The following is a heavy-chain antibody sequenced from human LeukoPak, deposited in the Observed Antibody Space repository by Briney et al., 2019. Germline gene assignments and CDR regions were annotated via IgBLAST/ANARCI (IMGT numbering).Heavy chain of an antibody. V-gene: IGHV1-2*02. CDR1: GYTFIDYY. J-gene: IGHJ4*02. D-gene: IGHD2-2*01. CDR2: INPNSGAT. CDR3: ARVKKLMPEFEF. Sequence: ASVKVSCKSSGYTFIDYYIHWVRQAPGQGLEWMGWINPNSGATKYAQKFQGRVSMTRDTSINTAYMDLTNLRSDDAALFYCARVKKLMPEFEFWGQGTLVTVSS.